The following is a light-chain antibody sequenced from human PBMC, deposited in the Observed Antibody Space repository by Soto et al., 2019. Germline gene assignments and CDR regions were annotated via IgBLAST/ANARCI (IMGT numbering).Light chain of an antibody. CDR3: TSYTRDTALV. Sequence: QSVLTQPASVSGSPGQSITISCTGTSRDVGIYNLVSWYQLHPGKVPKLIIYEDTKRPSGISSRFSGSESGITAFLTISGLQAEDEADYHCTSYTRDTALVFGTGTKVTVL. CDR2: EDT. CDR1: SRDVGIYNL. V-gene: IGLV2-14*02. J-gene: IGLJ1*01.